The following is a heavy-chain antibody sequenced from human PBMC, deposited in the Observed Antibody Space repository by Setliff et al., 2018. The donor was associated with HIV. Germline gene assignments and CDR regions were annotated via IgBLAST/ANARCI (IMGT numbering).Heavy chain of an antibody. CDR2: IHTSGST. Sequence: SETLSLTCTVSGGSISSGSHYWTWIRQPAGKGLEWIGHIHTSGSTNYDLSLMSRVTISVDTSKNQFSLKLSSVTAADTAVYYCARSLLPSITVAGTIGYWGQGSLVTVSS. V-gene: IGHV4-61*09. J-gene: IGHJ4*02. D-gene: IGHD6-19*01. CDR3: ARSLLPSITVAGTIGY. CDR1: GGSISSGSHY.